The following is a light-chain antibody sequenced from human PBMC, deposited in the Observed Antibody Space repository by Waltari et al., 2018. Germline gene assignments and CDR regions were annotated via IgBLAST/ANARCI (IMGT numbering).Light chain of an antibody. J-gene: IGKJ1*01. CDR3: QQSYGIPWT. CDR2: GAS. Sequence: DIQMTQSPSSLSASVGDRVTITCRASRSISGYLNWYQQKPGKAPDLLIFGASALHSGVPSRFSGSGSGTDFTLTISSLQPDDFATYYCQQSYGIPWTFGEGTKVEIK. CDR1: RSISGY. V-gene: IGKV1-39*01.